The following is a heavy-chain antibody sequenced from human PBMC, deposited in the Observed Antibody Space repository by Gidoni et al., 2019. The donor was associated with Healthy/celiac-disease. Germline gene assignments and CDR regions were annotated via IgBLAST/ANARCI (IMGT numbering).Heavy chain of an antibody. CDR1: GFTGSTNY. D-gene: IGHD3-10*01. J-gene: IGHJ4*02. Sequence: EVQLVESGGGLVQPGGSLRLSCAASGFTGSTNYMTWVRQAPGKGLEWISVIYSGGSTDYADAVKGRFTISRDSSKNTLYLQMYSLRTEDTAVYYCAREAHYYGSGPANDYWGQGTLVTVSS. CDR3: AREAHYYGSGPANDY. CDR2: IYSGGST. V-gene: IGHV3-66*02.